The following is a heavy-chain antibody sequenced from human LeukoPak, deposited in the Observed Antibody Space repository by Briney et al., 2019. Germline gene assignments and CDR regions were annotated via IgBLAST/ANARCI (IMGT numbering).Heavy chain of an antibody. CDR1: GFTFRSHG. CDR3: ARVAAAGTEYYYYMDV. D-gene: IGHD6-13*01. V-gene: IGHV3-20*04. CDR2: INWNGGST. Sequence: GGSLRLSCAASGFTFRSHGMSWVRQAPGKGLEWVSGINWNGGSTGYADSVKGRFTISRDNAKNSLYLQMNSLRAEDTALYYCARVAAAGTEYYYYMDVWGKGTTVTVSS. J-gene: IGHJ6*03.